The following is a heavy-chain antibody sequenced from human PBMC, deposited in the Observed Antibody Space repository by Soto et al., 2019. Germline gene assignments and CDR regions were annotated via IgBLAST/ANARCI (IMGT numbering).Heavy chain of an antibody. V-gene: IGHV3-23*01. CDR1: GFTFSSDA. J-gene: IGHJ5*02. Sequence: QLLESGGGLVQPGGSLRLSCAPSGFTFSSDAMSWVRQAPGKGLQWVSSISSSGASTYYADSVKGRFTISRDKFNNTLYLQQSSLSVEHAAVYYCANGPCPRWWFDPWGQETLVTVSS. CDR2: ISSSGAST. D-gene: IGHD2-15*01. CDR3: ANGPCPRWWFDP.